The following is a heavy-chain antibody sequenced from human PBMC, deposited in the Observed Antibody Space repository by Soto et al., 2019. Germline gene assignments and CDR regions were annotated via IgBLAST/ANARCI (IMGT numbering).Heavy chain of an antibody. CDR2: IIPIFGTA. J-gene: IGHJ3*02. V-gene: IGHV1-69*01. D-gene: IGHD6-19*01. CDR3: ARGSSGWADAFDI. CDR1: GGTFSSYA. Sequence: QVQLVQSGADVKKPGSSVKVAGKASGGTFSSYAISWVRQPPGQGLEWMGGIIPIFGTANYAQKFQGRVTITADESTSTAYMELSSLRSEYTAVYYCARGSSGWADAFDIWGQGTMVTVSS.